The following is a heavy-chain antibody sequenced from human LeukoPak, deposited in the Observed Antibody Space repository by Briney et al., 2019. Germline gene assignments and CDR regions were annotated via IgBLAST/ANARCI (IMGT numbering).Heavy chain of an antibody. Sequence: ASVKVSCKASGGTFSSYAISWVRQAPGQGLEWMGGIIPIFGTANYAQKFQGRVTITADESTSTAYMELNSLKTGDTAVYSSTKKLVPLVLQYWGQGTLVTVSS. D-gene: IGHD1-26*01. J-gene: IGHJ4*02. CDR3: TKKLVPLVLQY. CDR2: IIPIFGTA. V-gene: IGHV1-69*13. CDR1: GGTFSSYA.